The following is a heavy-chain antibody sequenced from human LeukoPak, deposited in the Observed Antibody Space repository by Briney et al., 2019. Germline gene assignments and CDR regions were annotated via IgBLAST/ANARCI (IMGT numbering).Heavy chain of an antibody. J-gene: IGHJ3*02. D-gene: IGHD5-18*01. CDR3: AREGKAWIQQWSGYDDAFDI. V-gene: IGHV1-2*02. Sequence: GASVKVSCKASGYTFTGYYMHWVRQAPGQGLEWMGWINPNSGGTNYAQKFQGRVTMTRDTSISTAYMELRSLRSDDTAVYYCAREGKAWIQQWSGYDDAFDIWGQGTMVTVSS. CDR1: GYTFTGYY. CDR2: INPNSGGT.